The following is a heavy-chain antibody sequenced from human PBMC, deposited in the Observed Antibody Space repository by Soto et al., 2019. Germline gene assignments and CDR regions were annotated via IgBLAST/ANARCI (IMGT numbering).Heavy chain of an antibody. Sequence: SETLSLTCTVSGVSISSYYWSWIRQPPGKGLEWIGYIYYSGSTNYNPSLKSRVTISVDTSKNQFSLKLSSVTAADTAVYYCARDPTSNYHDYYYGMDVWGQGTTVTVS. V-gene: IGHV4-59*01. CDR2: IYYSGST. D-gene: IGHD4-4*01. CDR1: GVSISSYY. CDR3: ARDPTSNYHDYYYGMDV. J-gene: IGHJ6*02.